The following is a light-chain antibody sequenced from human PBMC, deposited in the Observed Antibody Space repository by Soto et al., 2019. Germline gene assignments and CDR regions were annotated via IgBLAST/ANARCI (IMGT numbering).Light chain of an antibody. CDR3: QQYGSSPLT. J-gene: IGKJ4*01. CDR1: QSVSSSY. CDR2: GAS. V-gene: IGKV3-20*01. Sequence: GLTQSPGTLSLSPGERATLCCRSSQSVSSSYLAWYQQKPGQAPRLLIYGASSRATGIPDRFSGSGSGTDFTLTISRLEPEDFAVYYCQQYGSSPLTFGGGTKVDIK.